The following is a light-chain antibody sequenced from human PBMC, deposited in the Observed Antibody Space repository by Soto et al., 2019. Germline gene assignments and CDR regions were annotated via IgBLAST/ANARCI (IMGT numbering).Light chain of an antibody. J-gene: IGLJ3*02. CDR1: SGRSGDT. CDR3: QTWGTGTGV. V-gene: IGLV4-69*01. CDR2: VKSDGSH. Sequence: QLVLTQSPSASASLGASVKLTCTLSSGRSGDTIAWHQQQPEKGPRFLIKVKSDGSHNKGDGIPDRSSGSSAEVERYLTTSSLQSEDEADYCCQTWGTGTGVFGGGTKLTVL.